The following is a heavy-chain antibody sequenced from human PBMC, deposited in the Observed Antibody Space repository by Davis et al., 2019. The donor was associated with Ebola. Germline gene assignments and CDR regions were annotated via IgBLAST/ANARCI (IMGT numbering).Heavy chain of an antibody. D-gene: IGHD1-26*01. Sequence: AASVKVSCKASGYTFINYGITWVRQAPGQSLEWLGWIRTYDGNTNYAQKLQDRVTMTTDTSTTTVFMELRNLRSDDTAVYWCARGEGAPDYWGQGTLVTVSS. CDR2: IRTYDGNT. J-gene: IGHJ4*02. V-gene: IGHV1-18*04. CDR1: GYTFINYG. CDR3: ARGEGAPDY.